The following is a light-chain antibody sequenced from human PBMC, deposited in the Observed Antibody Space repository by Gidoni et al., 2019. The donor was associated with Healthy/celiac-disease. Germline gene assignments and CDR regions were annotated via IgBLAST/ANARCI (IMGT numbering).Light chain of an antibody. CDR3: QQRSNWFT. CDR2: DAS. Sequence: EIVLTQSPATLSLSPGERATLSCRASQSVSSYLAWYQQKPGQAPRLLIYDASNRATGIPARFSGSGSGTDFTLTISSLEPEDFAVYYCQQRSNWFTFXXXTKVEIK. J-gene: IGKJ4*01. V-gene: IGKV3-11*01. CDR1: QSVSSY.